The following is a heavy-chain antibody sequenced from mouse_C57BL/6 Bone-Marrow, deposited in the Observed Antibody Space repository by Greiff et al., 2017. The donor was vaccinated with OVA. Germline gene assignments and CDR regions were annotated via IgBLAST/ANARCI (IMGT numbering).Heavy chain of an antibody. V-gene: IGHV1-42*01. CDR1: GYSFTGYY. D-gene: IGHD1-1*01. CDR2: INPSTGGT. J-gene: IGHJ2*01. CDR3: ARPTGSSPFDY. Sequence: EVKLVESGPELVKPGASVKISCKASGYSFTGYYMNWVKQSPEKSLEWIGEINPSTGGTTYNQKFKAKATLTVDKSSSTAYMQLKSLTSEDSAVYYCARPTGSSPFDYWGQGTTLTVSS.